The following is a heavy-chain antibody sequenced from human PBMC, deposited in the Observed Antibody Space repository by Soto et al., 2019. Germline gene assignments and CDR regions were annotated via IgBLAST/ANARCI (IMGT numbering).Heavy chain of an antibody. CDR2: IDPGDSDT. D-gene: IGHD1-1*01. Sequence: PGESLKISCKASGYTFTTSWIGWVRQMPGQGLEWMGIIDPGDSDTRYSPSFQGRITISVDKSISTAYLQWSSLEASDTAIYYCERHAGNSWKGDYFDYWGRGALVTVSS. V-gene: IGHV5-51*01. J-gene: IGHJ4*02. CDR3: ERHAGNSWKGDYFDY. CDR1: GYTFTTSW.